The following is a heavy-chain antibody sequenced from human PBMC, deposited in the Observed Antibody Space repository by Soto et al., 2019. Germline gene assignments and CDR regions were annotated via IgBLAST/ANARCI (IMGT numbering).Heavy chain of an antibody. CDR1: GFTFRNNV. CDR2: ITETGGST. J-gene: IGHJ6*02. Sequence: EVQLVESGGGLVQPGGPLSLSCAAPGFTFRNNVLNWVRQAPGRGLQWVSGITETGGSTYSADSVEGRCTISRDNSKNTLYLQMNSLRAEDTAVYYCAKEVYGAARGAMDVWGQGTTVTVS. V-gene: IGHV3-23*04. CDR3: AKEVYGAARGAMDV. D-gene: IGHD3-10*01.